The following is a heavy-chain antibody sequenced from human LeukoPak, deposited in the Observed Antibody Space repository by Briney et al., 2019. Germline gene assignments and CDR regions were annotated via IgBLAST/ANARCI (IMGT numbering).Heavy chain of an antibody. J-gene: IGHJ4*02. V-gene: IGHV3-7*03. Sequence: GGSLRLSCADSGVTFSSFWMTWVRQAPGKGLEWVANIKQDGSEKYYVDSVKGRFTISRDNAKKSLFLQMNSLRAEDTAVYYCARGRGLESWGQGTLVTVSS. D-gene: IGHD3-10*01. CDR1: GVTFSSFW. CDR3: ARGRGLES. CDR2: IKQDGSEK.